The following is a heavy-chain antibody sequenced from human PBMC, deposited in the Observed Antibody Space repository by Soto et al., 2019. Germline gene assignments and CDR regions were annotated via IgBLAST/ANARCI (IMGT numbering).Heavy chain of an antibody. V-gene: IGHV3-30-3*01. CDR1: GFTFSSYA. Sequence: PVGSLRLSCAASGFTFSSYAMHWVRQAPGKGLEWVAVISYDGSNKYYADSVKGRFTISRDNSKNTLYLQMNSLRAEDTAVYYCARDFGLYSGSSRSYYGMDVWGQGTTVTV. J-gene: IGHJ6*02. CDR2: ISYDGSNK. D-gene: IGHD1-26*01. CDR3: ARDFGLYSGSSRSYYGMDV.